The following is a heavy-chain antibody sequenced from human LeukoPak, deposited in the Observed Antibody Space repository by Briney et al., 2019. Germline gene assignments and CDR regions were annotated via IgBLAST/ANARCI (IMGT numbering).Heavy chain of an antibody. CDR1: GDSVSSNSVA. D-gene: IGHD1/OR15-1a*01. CDR3: AREREHSFEF. CDR2: TYYRSKWYI. Sequence: SQTLSLTCAVSGDSVSSNSVAWNWIRQTPSRGLEWLGRTYYRSKWYIEYAESVRSRMTINADTSKNQFSLQLNSVSPEDTAVYYCAREREHSFEFWGQGTLVTVYS. J-gene: IGHJ4*02. V-gene: IGHV6-1*01.